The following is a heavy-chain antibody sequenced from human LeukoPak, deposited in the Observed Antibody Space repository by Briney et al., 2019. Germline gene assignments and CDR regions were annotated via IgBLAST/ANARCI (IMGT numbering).Heavy chain of an antibody. Sequence: ASVKVSCKASGGTFSSYAISWVRQAPGQGLEWMGGIIPIFGTANYAQKFQGRVTITADESTSTAYMELSSLRSEDTAVYYCASSTHYYDSSQPPDYWGQGTLDTVSS. CDR2: IIPIFGTA. J-gene: IGHJ4*02. V-gene: IGHV1-69*13. CDR3: ASSTHYYDSSQPPDY. D-gene: IGHD3-22*01. CDR1: GGTFSSYA.